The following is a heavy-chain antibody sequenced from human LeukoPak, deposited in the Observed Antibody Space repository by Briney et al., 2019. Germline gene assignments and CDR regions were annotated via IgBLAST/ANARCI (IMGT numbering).Heavy chain of an antibody. CDR2: ISGSGGST. CDR1: GFTFSSYA. CDR3: AKVAVGYCSSSSCYVSYTSYFDY. Sequence: GGSLRLSCAASGFTFSSYAMSWVRQAPGKGLEWVSAISGSGGSTYYADSVKGRFTISRDNSKNTLYLQMNSLRADDTAVYYCAKVAVGYCSSSSCYVSYTSYFDYWRQGPLVTVSS. V-gene: IGHV3-23*01. D-gene: IGHD2-2*01. J-gene: IGHJ4*02.